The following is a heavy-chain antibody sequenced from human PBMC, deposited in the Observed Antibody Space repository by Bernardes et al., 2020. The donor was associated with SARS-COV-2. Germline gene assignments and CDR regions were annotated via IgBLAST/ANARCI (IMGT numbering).Heavy chain of an antibody. CDR1: GGTFSSYA. V-gene: IGHV1-69*13. CDR2: IIPIFGTA. Sequence: SVKVSCKASGGTFSSYAISWVRQAPGQGLEWMGRIIPIFGTANYAQKFQGRVTITADESTSTAYMELSSLRSEDTAVYYCARDSWATVTTRDYYGMDVWGQGTTVTVSS. J-gene: IGHJ6*02. CDR3: ARDSWATVTTRDYYGMDV. D-gene: IGHD4-17*01.